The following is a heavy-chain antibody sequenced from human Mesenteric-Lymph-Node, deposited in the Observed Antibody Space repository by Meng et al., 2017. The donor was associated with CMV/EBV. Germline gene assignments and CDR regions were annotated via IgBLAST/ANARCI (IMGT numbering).Heavy chain of an antibody. J-gene: IGHJ6*02. CDR1: GFPLSDYY. D-gene: IGHD2/OR15-2a*01. Sequence: GGSLRLSCAASGFPLSDYYIKWIRQAPGKGLEWVAYISSSGSTVYYADSLEGRFTISRDNAKNAVYLQMNSLRDEDAAVYFCARGNKGGDYYFYGLDLWGQGTTVTVSS. V-gene: IGHV3-11*01. CDR2: ISSSGSTV. CDR3: ARGNKGGDYYFYGLDL.